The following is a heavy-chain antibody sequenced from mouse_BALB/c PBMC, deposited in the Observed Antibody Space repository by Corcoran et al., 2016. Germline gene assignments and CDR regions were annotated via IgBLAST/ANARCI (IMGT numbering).Heavy chain of an antibody. J-gene: IGHJ2*01. CDR1: GYTFTSYV. CDR3: AREVPGGNPVDY. V-gene: IGHV1S136*01. D-gene: IGHD2-1*01. Sequence: EVQLQQSGPELVKPGASVKMSCKASGYTFTSYVMHWVKQEPGQGLEWIGYIYPYNDDTRYNEKFKGKATLTSDKSSSTAYMELRSLTSGDSAVYYCAREVPGGNPVDYWGQGTTLTVSS. CDR2: IYPYNDDT.